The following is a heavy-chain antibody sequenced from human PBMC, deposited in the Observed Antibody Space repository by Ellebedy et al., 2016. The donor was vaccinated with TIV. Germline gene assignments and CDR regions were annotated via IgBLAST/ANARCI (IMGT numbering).Heavy chain of an antibody. CDR3: ARGGIEMATTSFLDY. CDR1: GYSFTNYL. V-gene: IGHV5-51*01. Sequence: GESLKISCTGSGYSFTNYLIGWVRQMPGKGLEWMGIIYPDDSDTRYSPSFQGQVTISVDKATNTASLQWSSLKAADTAIYYCARGGIEMATTSFLDYWGQGTLITVSS. CDR2: IYPDDSDT. J-gene: IGHJ4*02. D-gene: IGHD5-24*01.